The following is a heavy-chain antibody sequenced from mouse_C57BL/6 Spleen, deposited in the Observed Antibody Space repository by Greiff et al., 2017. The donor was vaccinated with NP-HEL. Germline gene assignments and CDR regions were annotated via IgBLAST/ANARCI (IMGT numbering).Heavy chain of an antibody. CDR1: GYTFTSYG. V-gene: IGHV1-81*01. Sequence: VQLVESGAELARPGASVTLSCKASGYTFTSYGISWVKQRTGQGLEWIGEIYPRSGNTYYNEKFKGKATLTADKSSSTAYMELRSLTSEDSAVYFCARFTTVVAPYFDVWGTGTTVTVSS. J-gene: IGHJ1*03. CDR2: IYPRSGNT. D-gene: IGHD1-1*01. CDR3: ARFTTVVAPYFDV.